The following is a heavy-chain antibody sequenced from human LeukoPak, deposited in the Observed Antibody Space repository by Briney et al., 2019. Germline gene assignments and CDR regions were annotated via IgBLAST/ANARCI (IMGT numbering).Heavy chain of an antibody. CDR3: ARSRVTIAAADY. V-gene: IGHV3-33*08. J-gene: IGHJ4*02. CDR1: GFTFSSYG. Sequence: GGSLRLSCAASGFTFSSYGMHWVRQAPGKGLEWVAVIWYDGSNKYYADSVKGRFTISRDNSKNTLYLQMNSLRAEDTAVYYCARSRVTIAAADYWGQGTLVTVSS. D-gene: IGHD6-13*01. CDR2: IWYDGSNK.